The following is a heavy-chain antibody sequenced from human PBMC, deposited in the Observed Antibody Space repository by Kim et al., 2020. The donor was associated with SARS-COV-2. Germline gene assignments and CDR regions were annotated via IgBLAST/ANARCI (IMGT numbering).Heavy chain of an antibody. V-gene: IGHV3-30*18. D-gene: IGHD6-13*01. CDR1: GFTFSSYG. CDR3: AKCGSSSWYDRWYFDL. J-gene: IGHJ2*01. CDR2: ISYDGSNK. Sequence: GGSLRLSCAASGFTFSSYGMHWVRQAPGKGLEWVAVISYDGSNKYYADSVKGRFTISRDNSKNTLYLQMNSLRAEDTAVYYCAKCGSSSWYDRWYFDLWGRGTLVTVSS.